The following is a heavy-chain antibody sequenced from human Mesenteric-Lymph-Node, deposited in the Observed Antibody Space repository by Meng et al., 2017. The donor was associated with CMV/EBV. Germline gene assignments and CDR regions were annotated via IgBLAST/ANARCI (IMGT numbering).Heavy chain of an antibody. D-gene: IGHD3-3*01. V-gene: IGHV2-5*01. CDR3: AHSLSYDFWSPLNAFEI. CDR2: IYWNDDK. J-gene: IGHJ3*02. CDR1: GLSLSTSGVG. Sequence: SGPTLVKPPQTLTLTCTCSGLSLSTSGVGVGWVRQPPGKALEWLALIYWNDDKRYSPSLKNRLTITRDTSKNQVVLTMTNMDPVDTATYYCAHSLSYDFWSPLNAFEIWGQGTMVTVSS.